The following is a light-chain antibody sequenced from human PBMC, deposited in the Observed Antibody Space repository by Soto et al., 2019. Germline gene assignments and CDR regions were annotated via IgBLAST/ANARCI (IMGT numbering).Light chain of an antibody. J-gene: IGKJ1*01. V-gene: IGKV1-39*01. Sequence: DIQMTQSPSSLSASVGDRVTITCRASQTITKYLNWYQQKPGKAPKLLMYAASTLQSGVPSRFSGSASGTDFTLTISSQQPEDFATYYCQQSYVTPWTFGQGTRVEIK. CDR3: QQSYVTPWT. CDR2: AAS. CDR1: QTITKY.